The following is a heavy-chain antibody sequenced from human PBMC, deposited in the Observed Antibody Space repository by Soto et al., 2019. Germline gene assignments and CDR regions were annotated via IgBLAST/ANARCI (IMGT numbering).Heavy chain of an antibody. CDR1: GFTFSSYV. Sequence: PGGSLRLSCAASGFTFSSYVMHWVRQAPGKGLEWVAVISYDGSNKYYADSVKGRFTISRDNSKNTLYLQMNSLRAEDTAVYYFAKTPRAYRSACSEFASWGQGPLVPVSS. CDR3: AKTPRAYRSACSEFAS. D-gene: IGHD6-19*01. CDR2: ISYDGSNK. V-gene: IGHV3-30*18. J-gene: IGHJ1*01.